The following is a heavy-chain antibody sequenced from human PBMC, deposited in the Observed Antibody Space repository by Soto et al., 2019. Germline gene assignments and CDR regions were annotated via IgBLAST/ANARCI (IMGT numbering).Heavy chain of an antibody. CDR2: TWYNGKKT. V-gene: IGHV3-33*08. CDR1: GFTFNDFS. CDR3: ARENAPPCFDY. D-gene: IGHD2-8*01. Sequence: PEGSLRLSCAASGFTFNDFSIHWVRQAPGKGLEWVAVTWYNGKKTNYVESVKGRCVISRHIPKDAVYRQMNSLRDEDTGVQYCARENAPPCFDYRGQGTLVTASS. J-gene: IGHJ4*02.